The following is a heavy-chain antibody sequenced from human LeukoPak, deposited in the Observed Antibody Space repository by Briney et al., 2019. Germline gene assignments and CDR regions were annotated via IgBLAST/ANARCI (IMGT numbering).Heavy chain of an antibody. Sequence: GGSLRLSCAASGFTFSSYGMHWVRKAPGKGLEWVAVISYDGSNTYYADSVKGRFTISRDNSKNTLYLQMNSLRAEDTAVYYCAKDPGGGATPDYFDYWGQGTLVTVSS. CDR1: GFTFSSYG. CDR3: AKDPGGGATPDYFDY. D-gene: IGHD1-26*01. V-gene: IGHV3-30*18. J-gene: IGHJ4*02. CDR2: ISYDGSNT.